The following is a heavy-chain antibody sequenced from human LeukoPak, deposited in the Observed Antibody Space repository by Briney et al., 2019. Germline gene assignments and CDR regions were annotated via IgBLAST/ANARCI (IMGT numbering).Heavy chain of an antibody. CDR3: ARVLDCSSTSCYYYYMDV. Sequence: SVKVSCKASGGTFSSYAISWVRQAPGQGLEWMGGIIPIFGTANYAQKFQGRVTITADESTSTAYMELSSLRSEDTAVYYCARVLDCSSTSCYYYYMDVWGKGTTVTVSS. D-gene: IGHD2-2*01. V-gene: IGHV1-69*13. CDR2: IIPIFGTA. CDR1: GGTFSSYA. J-gene: IGHJ6*03.